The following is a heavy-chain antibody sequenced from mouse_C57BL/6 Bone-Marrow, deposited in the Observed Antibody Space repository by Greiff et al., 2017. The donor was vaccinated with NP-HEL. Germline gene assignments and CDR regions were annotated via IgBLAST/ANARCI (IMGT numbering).Heavy chain of an antibody. CDR3: ARHSYYSNYDYAMDY. D-gene: IGHD2-5*01. Sequence: DVMLVESGGGLVKPGGSLKLSCAASGFTFSSYTMSWVRQTPEKRLEWVATISGGGGNTYYPDSVKGRFTISRDNAKNTLYLQMSSLRSEDTALYYCARHSYYSNYDYAMDYWGQGTSVTVSS. V-gene: IGHV5-9*01. CDR2: ISGGGGNT. J-gene: IGHJ4*01. CDR1: GFTFSSYT.